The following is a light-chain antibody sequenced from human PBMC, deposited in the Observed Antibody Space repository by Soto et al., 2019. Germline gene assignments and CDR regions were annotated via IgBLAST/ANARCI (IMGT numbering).Light chain of an antibody. V-gene: IGKV3-11*01. Sequence: EIVLTQSPATLSLSPGARATLYCRASQSVSSFLDWYQQNPGQAPRLLIYDASDRATGIPARFSGSGSGTDFTLSIISLEPEDCAVYYCQQRSNWPLTFGGGTKGEIK. CDR2: DAS. J-gene: IGKJ4*01. CDR1: QSVSSF. CDR3: QQRSNWPLT.